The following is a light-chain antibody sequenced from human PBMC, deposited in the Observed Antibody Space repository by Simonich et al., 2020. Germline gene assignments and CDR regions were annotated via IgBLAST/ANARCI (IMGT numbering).Light chain of an antibody. CDR2: DVS. V-gene: IGLV2-14*01. CDR3: SSYTSSSTWV. Sequence: QSALTQPASVSGSPGQSITISCTGTSSDVGGYNSVSWYQPHPGQAPKLSIYDVSKRPSGFSNRFSGSKSGNTASLTISGLQAEDEADYYCSSYTSSSTWVFGGGTKLTVL. CDR1: SSDVGGYNS. J-gene: IGLJ3*02.